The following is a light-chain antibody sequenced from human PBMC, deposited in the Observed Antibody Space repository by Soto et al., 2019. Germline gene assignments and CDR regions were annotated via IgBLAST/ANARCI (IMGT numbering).Light chain of an antibody. CDR3: SSYTSSSTPYV. CDR1: SSDVGGYNY. CDR2: DVS. J-gene: IGLJ1*01. Sequence: LTQPASVSGSPGQSITISCTGTSSDVGGYNYVSWYQQHPGKAPKLMIYDVSSRPSGVSNRFSGAKSGNTASLTISGLQTEDEADYYCSSYTSSSTPYVFGTGTKVTVL. V-gene: IGLV2-14*01.